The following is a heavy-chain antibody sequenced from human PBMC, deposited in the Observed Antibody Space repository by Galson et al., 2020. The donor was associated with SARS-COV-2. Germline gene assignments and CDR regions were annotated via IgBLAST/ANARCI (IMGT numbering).Heavy chain of an antibody. CDR3: ARSTYYYDSSGYYYPPYYYYYGMDV. V-gene: IGHV3-33*01. Sequence: GRSLRLSCAASGFTFSSYGMHWVRQAPGKGLEWVAVIWYDGSNKYYADSVKGRFTISRDNSKNTLYLQMNSLRAEDTAVYYCARSTYYYDSSGYYYPPYYYYYGMDVWGQGTTVTVSS. J-gene: IGHJ6*02. CDR1: GFTFSSYG. D-gene: IGHD3-22*01. CDR2: IWYDGSNK.